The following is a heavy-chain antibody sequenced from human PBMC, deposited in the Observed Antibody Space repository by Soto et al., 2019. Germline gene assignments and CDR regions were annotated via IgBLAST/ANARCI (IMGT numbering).Heavy chain of an antibody. J-gene: IGHJ4*02. V-gene: IGHV1-69*13. CDR2: LIPILGTT. D-gene: IGHD6-19*01. Sequence: SVKVSCKASGGTFSSDAVSWVRQAPGQGLEWMGGLIPILGTTHYAQKFQGRVTITADESTNTAYMELSSLRSDDTAVYYCARASGYVSGWYHDYWGQGTRVTVS. CDR1: GGTFSSDA. CDR3: ARASGYVSGWYHDY.